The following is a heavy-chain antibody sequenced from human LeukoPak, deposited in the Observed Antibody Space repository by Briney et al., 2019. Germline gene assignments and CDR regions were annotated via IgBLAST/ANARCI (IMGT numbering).Heavy chain of an antibody. Sequence: HPGGSLRLSCAASGFTFSRYGMSWVRQAPGKGLEWDSAIGGRDGSTYYADSVKGRFTISRDNSKNTLYVQMNSLRAEDTAVYYCAKGHYYGSGSLDYWGQGTLVTVSS. D-gene: IGHD3-10*01. CDR1: GFTFSRYG. J-gene: IGHJ4*02. CDR3: AKGHYYGSGSLDY. V-gene: IGHV3-23*01. CDR2: IGGRDGST.